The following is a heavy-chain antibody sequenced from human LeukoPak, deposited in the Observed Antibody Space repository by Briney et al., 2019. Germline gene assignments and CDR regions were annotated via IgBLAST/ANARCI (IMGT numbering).Heavy chain of an antibody. Sequence: GGSLRLSCAACGFTFDDYAMHWVRQAPGKGLEWVSGISWNGGTIGYADSVKGRFTISRDNAKNSLYLQMNSLRAEDTALYYCAKDAHRRKYYYYYYMDVWGKGTTVTISS. V-gene: IGHV3-9*01. J-gene: IGHJ6*03. CDR1: GFTFDDYA. CDR2: ISWNGGTI. CDR3: AKDAHRRKYYYYYYMDV.